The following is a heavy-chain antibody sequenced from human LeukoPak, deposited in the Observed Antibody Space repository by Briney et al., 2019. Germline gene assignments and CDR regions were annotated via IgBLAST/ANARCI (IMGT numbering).Heavy chain of an antibody. J-gene: IGHJ3*02. CDR3: ARHLGDEFAAFDI. V-gene: IGHV4-59*08. CDR1: GGSISSYY. D-gene: IGHD5-24*01. CDR2: IYYSGST. Sequence: PSETLSLTCTVSGGSISSYYWSWIRQPPGKGLEWIGYIYYSGSTNYSPSLKSRVTISLDTSKNQFSLKLSSVTAADTAVYYCARHLGDEFAAFDIWGQGTMVTVSS.